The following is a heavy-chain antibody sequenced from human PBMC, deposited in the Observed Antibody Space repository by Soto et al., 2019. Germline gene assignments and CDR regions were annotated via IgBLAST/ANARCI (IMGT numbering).Heavy chain of an antibody. J-gene: IGHJ6*02. CDR2: IYQSGST. CDR3: ASGTIYNSYGMDA. CDR1: GGSVNSGNYY. D-gene: IGHD1-1*01. Sequence: TSETLSLTCTVSGGSVNSGNYYWGWIRHTPGKGLQWIGYIYQSGSTRYSPSLKSRVTISLDKSKNQFSLKVTSVTPADTAEYYCASGTIYNSYGMDAWGQGTTVTVSS. V-gene: IGHV4-61*01.